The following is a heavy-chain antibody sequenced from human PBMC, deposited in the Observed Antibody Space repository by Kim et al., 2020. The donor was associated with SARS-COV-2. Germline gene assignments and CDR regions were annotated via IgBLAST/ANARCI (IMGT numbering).Heavy chain of an antibody. CDR1: GFTFSNYA. CDR2: ISDSGGST. D-gene: IGHD1-26*01. V-gene: IGHV3-23*01. CDR3: AKGHTETIGGIDY. Sequence: GGSLRLSCAASGFTFSNYAMSWVRQAPGMGLEWVSFISDSGGSTYYADSVKGRFTFSRDNSKNTLYLQMNSLRAEDTVLYYCAKGHTETIGGIDYWGQGTLVTVSS. J-gene: IGHJ4*02.